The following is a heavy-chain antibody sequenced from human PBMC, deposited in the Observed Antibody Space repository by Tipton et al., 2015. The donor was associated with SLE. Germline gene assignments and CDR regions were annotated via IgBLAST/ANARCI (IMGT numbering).Heavy chain of an antibody. CDR3: ARGPLIGL. J-gene: IGHJ2*01. CDR2: INHSGST. Sequence: TLSLTCAVYGGSFSVYHWTWIRQPPGKGLEWIGEINHSGSTKYNPSLKSRVTMSVDTSKNQFSLRLNSVTAADTAVYYCARGPLIGLWGRGTLVIVSS. D-gene: IGHD2-21*01. V-gene: IGHV4-34*01. CDR1: GGSFSVYH.